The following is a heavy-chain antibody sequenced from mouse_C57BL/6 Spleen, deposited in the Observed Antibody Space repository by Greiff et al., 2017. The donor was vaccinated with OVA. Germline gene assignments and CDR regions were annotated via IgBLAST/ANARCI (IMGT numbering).Heavy chain of an antibody. CDR1: GYTFTSYW. V-gene: IGHV1-64*01. Sequence: VQLQQPGAELVKPGASVKLSCKASGYTFTSYWMHWVKQRPGQGLEWIGMIHPNSGSTNYNEKFKSKATLTVDNSSSTAYMPLSSLPSEESAVYYCAGAGGDEGWCAYWGQGTLVTVSA. D-gene: IGHD3-3*01. J-gene: IGHJ3*01. CDR3: AGAGGDEGWCAY. CDR2: IHPNSGST.